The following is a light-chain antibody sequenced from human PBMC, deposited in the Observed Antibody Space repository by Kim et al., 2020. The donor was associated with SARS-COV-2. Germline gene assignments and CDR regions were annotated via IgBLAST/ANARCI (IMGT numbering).Light chain of an antibody. J-gene: IGLJ1*01. CDR3: QVWDSSSDHYV. CDR2: YDS. CDR1: NIGSKS. V-gene: IGLV3-21*04. Sequence: YELTQPPSVSVAPGKTARITCGGNNIGSKSVHWYQQKPGQAPVLVIYYDSDRPSGIPERFSGSNSGNTATLTISRVEAGDEADYYCQVWDSSSDHYVFG.